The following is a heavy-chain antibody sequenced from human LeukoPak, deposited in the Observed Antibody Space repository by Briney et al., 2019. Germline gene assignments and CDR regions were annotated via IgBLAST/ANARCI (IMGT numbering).Heavy chain of an antibody. CDR3: ARVVTIFGVVYYYYYMDV. Sequence: ASVKVSCKASGYTFTSYGISWVRQAPGQGLEWMGWISAYNGNTNYAQKLQGRVTMTTGTSTSTAYMELRSLRSDDTAVYYCARVVTIFGVVYYYYYMDVWGKGTTVTVSS. CDR1: GYTFTSYG. CDR2: ISAYNGNT. D-gene: IGHD3-3*01. V-gene: IGHV1-18*01. J-gene: IGHJ6*03.